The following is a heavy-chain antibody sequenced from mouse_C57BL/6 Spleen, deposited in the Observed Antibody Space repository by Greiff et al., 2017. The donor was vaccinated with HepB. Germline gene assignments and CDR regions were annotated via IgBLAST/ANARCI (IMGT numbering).Heavy chain of an antibody. CDR2: ISSGSSTI. CDR3: ARETAQAVDY. V-gene: IGHV5-17*01. D-gene: IGHD3-2*02. Sequence: DVKLVESGGGLVKPGGSLKLSCAASGFTFSDYGMHWVRQAPEKGLEWVAYISSGSSTIYYADTVKGRFTISRDNAKNTLFLQMTSLRSEDTAMYYCARETAQAVDYWGQGTTLTVSS. CDR1: GFTFSDYG. J-gene: IGHJ2*01.